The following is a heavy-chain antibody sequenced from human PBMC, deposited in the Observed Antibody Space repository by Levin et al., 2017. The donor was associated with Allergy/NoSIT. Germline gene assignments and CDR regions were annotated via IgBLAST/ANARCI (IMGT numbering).Heavy chain of an antibody. D-gene: IGHD6-19*01. CDR1: GYTFTGYY. Sequence: ASVKVSCKASGYTFTGYYMHWVRQAPGQGLEWMGWINPNSGGTNYAQKFQGRVTMTRDTSISTAYMELSRLRSDDTAVYYCARDPLHSSIAVAATSWGQGTLVTVSS. V-gene: IGHV1-2*02. CDR2: INPNSGGT. CDR3: ARDPLHSSIAVAATS. J-gene: IGHJ5*02.